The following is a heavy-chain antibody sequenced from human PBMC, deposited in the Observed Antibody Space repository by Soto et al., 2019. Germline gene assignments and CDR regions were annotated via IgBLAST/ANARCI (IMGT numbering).Heavy chain of an antibody. CDR3: AGFRGGYALLDS. Sequence: SDTLSLTCTVSGGSITSYYWSWIRQPPGKGQEWIGYIYYSGSTNYNPSLKSRVIISVDTSKNRFSLNLSSVTAADTAVYYCAGFRGGYALLDSWGQGTRVTVSS. CDR1: GGSITSYY. D-gene: IGHD5-12*01. J-gene: IGHJ4*02. CDR2: IYYSGST. V-gene: IGHV4-59*07.